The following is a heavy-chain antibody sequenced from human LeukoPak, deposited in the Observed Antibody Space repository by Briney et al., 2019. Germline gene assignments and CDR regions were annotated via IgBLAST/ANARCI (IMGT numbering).Heavy chain of an antibody. CDR3: AKAYYGSGSYIDY. Sequence: VXXAXXXGLEWVXVIWYDGSNKYYADSVKGRFTISRDNSKNTLYLQMNSLRAEDTAVYYCAKAYYGSGSYIDYWGQGTLVTVSS. CDR2: IWYDGSNK. V-gene: IGHV3-33*06. J-gene: IGHJ4*02. D-gene: IGHD3-10*01.